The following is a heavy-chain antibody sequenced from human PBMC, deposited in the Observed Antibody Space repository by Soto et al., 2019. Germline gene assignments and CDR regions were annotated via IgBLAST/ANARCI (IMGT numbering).Heavy chain of an antibody. Sequence: QVQLVQSGAEVKKPGASVKVSCKASGYTFTSYGISWVRQAPGQGLEWMGWISAYNGNTNYAQKLQCRVTMTTDTSTSTAYMELRSRRSDDTAVYYWARSEGRSTVVTPPFDYWGQGTLVTVSS. CDR3: ARSEGRSTVVTPPFDY. CDR2: ISAYNGNT. D-gene: IGHD2-21*02. V-gene: IGHV1-18*01. CDR1: GYTFTSYG. J-gene: IGHJ4*02.